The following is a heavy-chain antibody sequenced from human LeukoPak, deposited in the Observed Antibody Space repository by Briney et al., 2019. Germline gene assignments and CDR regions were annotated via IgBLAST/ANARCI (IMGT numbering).Heavy chain of an antibody. J-gene: IGHJ4*02. CDR2: IYYDGST. D-gene: IGHD1-14*01. CDR1: GGFISNYY. CDR3: ARITRPLAPIDY. V-gene: IGHV4-59*01. Sequence: SETLSLTCTVSGGFISNYYWSWIRQPPGKGLEWIGYIYYDGSTNYNPSLKSRVTISVDSSKNQLSLKVSSVTAADTALYYCARITRPLAPIDYWGQGALATVSS.